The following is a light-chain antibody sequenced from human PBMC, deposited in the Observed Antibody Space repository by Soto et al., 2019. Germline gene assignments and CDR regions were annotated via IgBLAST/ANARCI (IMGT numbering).Light chain of an antibody. CDR2: ATS. Sequence: DIQMTQSPSTLSASVGDRVTITCRASQTINSWLAWYQQKPGKAPKLLIYATSNLESGVPSRFSGSGSGTEFSLTISSLQPDDVATYYCQQYKSFSLTFGGGTMVEVK. J-gene: IGKJ4*01. CDR1: QTINSW. CDR3: QQYKSFSLT. V-gene: IGKV1-5*03.